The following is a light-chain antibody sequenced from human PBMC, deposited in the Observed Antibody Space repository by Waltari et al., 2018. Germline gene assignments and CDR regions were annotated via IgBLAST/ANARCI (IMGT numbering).Light chain of an antibody. V-gene: IGLV2-14*01. Sequence: QSALTQPAPVSGSPGQSVTICCAGTSNDVGGYNSASWYQEHPGQAPRVIIYDVSDRPSGVSDRFSGSKSGNTASLTISGLQAEDEADYYCSSQSSNDVVLFGGGTKLTVL. CDR1: SNDVGGYNS. J-gene: IGLJ2*01. CDR2: DVS. CDR3: SSQSSNDVVL.